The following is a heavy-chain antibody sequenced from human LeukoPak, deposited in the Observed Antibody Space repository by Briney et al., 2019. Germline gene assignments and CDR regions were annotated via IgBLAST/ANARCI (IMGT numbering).Heavy chain of an antibody. V-gene: IGHV4-61*02. CDR1: GGSISSGSYY. CDR3: ASPNWNPRGAFDI. Sequence: SETLSLTCTVSGGSISSGSYYWSWIRQPAGKGLEWIGRIYTSGSTNYNPSLKSRVTISVDTSKNQFSLKLSSVTAADTAVYYCASPNWNPRGAFDIWGQGTMVTVSS. D-gene: IGHD1-1*01. CDR2: IYTSGST. J-gene: IGHJ3*02.